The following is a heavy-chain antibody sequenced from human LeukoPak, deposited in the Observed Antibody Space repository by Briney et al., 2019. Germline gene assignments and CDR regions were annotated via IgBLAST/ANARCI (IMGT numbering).Heavy chain of an antibody. V-gene: IGHV3-23*01. CDR3: AKDQDWPTAMITN. CDR2: IAGSDGFT. CDR1: GFPFSSYA. D-gene: IGHD5-18*01. Sequence: PGGSLRLSCAASGFPFSSYAMNWVRQAPGKGLEWVSVIAGSDGFTQYADSVKGRFTISRDNSKNMLYLQMNSLRAEDTAVYYCAKDQDWPTAMITNWGQGTLVTVSS. J-gene: IGHJ4*02.